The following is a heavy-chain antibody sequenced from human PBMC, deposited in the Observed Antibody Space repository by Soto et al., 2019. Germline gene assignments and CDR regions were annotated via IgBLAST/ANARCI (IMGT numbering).Heavy chain of an antibody. CDR3: TRDVIGEMSTIGYCAF. J-gene: IGHJ4*02. V-gene: IGHV1-69*01. CDR1: GGTFNNDA. D-gene: IGHD3-10*01. CDR2: IIPLFGTP. Sequence: QVHLVQSGAELRKPGSSVKVSCKASGGTFNNDAFSWVRQAPGQGLEWMGGIIPLFGTPTYADKFKGRVTISADESANTAYVGLTSLTSEDTAMYYCTRDVIGEMSTIGYCAFWGPGTLVTVSS.